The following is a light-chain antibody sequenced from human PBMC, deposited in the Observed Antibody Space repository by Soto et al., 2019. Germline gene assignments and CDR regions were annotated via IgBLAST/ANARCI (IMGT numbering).Light chain of an antibody. Sequence: EIMMTQSPATLSVSPGDTATLSCRASQSVRNNLAWYQQKPGQAPRLLIYYASTRATDIPARFSGSGSGTEFTLTISNLQSEDFGLYYCQQYNNWPPITFGQGTRLEIK. V-gene: IGKV3-15*01. J-gene: IGKJ5*01. CDR3: QQYNNWPPIT. CDR1: QSVRNN. CDR2: YAS.